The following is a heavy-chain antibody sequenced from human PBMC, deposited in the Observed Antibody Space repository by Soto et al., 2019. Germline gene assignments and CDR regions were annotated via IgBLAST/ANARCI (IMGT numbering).Heavy chain of an antibody. CDR2: IDSSGEK. V-gene: IGHV2-26*01. Sequence: QVTLKESGPVLVKPTETLTLRCTVSGLSITDSEMGVSWIRRPPGQPLEWLAHIDSSGEKSYRTFLKSRLAIPKDTSKSQIVLTMTNMDPADTATYYCARRHLAVAVSPWFDAWGQGIPVTVSS. J-gene: IGHJ5*02. D-gene: IGHD6-19*01. CDR3: ARRHLAVAVSPWFDA. CDR1: GLSITDSEMG.